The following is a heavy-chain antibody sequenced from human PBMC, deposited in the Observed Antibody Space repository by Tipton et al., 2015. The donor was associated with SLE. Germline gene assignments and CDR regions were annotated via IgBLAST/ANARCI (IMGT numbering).Heavy chain of an antibody. Sequence: LRLSCAVYGGSFSAYYWSWIRQPPGKGLEWIGEINHSGSTNYNPSLKSRVTISVDTSKNQFSLKLGSVTAADTALYYCARPGSPFWSGYPFDYWGQGTLVTVSS. CDR1: GGSFSAYY. D-gene: IGHD3-3*01. CDR3: ARPGSPFWSGYPFDY. V-gene: IGHV4-34*01. CDR2: INHSGST. J-gene: IGHJ4*02.